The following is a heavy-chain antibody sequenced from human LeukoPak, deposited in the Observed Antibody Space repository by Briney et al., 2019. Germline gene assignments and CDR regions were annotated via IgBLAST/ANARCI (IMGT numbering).Heavy chain of an antibody. J-gene: IGHJ4*02. Sequence: PGTSLRLSCAASGFTFISYAIHWVRQSPGKGLEWVAVILHDGSNKYYADSVKGRFTISRDNSKNTLYLQMNSLRAEDTAVYYCAKDKDIVVVPAATPFDYWGQGTLVTVSS. V-gene: IGHV3-30*04. D-gene: IGHD2-2*01. CDR2: ILHDGSNK. CDR1: GFTFISYA. CDR3: AKDKDIVVVPAATPFDY.